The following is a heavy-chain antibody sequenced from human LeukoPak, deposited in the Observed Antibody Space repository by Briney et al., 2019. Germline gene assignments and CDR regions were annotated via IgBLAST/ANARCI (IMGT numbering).Heavy chain of an antibody. CDR2: IDPDGSHQ. CDR1: GFTFSTYS. Sequence: GGSLRLSCAASGFTFSTYSMSWVRQAPGKGLEWVANIDPDGSHQYYADSVEGRFTISKDNAKNSLYLQMNSLRAEDTAVYYCARDGGRREDYWGQGALVTVSS. D-gene: IGHD2-15*01. J-gene: IGHJ4*02. V-gene: IGHV3-7*01. CDR3: ARDGGRREDY.